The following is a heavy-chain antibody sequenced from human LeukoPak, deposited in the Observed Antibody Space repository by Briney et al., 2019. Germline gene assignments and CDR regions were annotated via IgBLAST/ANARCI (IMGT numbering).Heavy chain of an antibody. J-gene: IGHJ6*02. CDR2: IYYSGST. CDR1: GGSISNYY. D-gene: IGHD6-13*01. Sequence: ASETLSLTCTVSGGSISNYYWSWIRQPPGKGLEWIGYIYYSGSTYYNPSLKSRITISVDTSKNQFSLKLSSVTAADTAVYYCVRDSVAAAGSGYYYYGVDVWGQGTTVTVSS. V-gene: IGHV4-59*06. CDR3: VRDSVAAAGSGYYYYGVDV.